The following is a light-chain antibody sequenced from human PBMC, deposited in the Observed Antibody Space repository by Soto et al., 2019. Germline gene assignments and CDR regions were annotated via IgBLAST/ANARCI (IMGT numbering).Light chain of an antibody. V-gene: IGKV1-5*03. Sequence: DIQMTQSPSTLSASVGDRVTITCRATQSISSWLAWYQQKPGKAPKLLIYKASSLESGVPSTFIGSGSGTEMSLTIGSLQTDDFATYYCQQYNSCSRAVGQGTNVEIK. CDR1: QSISSW. CDR2: KAS. J-gene: IGKJ1*01. CDR3: QQYNSCSRA.